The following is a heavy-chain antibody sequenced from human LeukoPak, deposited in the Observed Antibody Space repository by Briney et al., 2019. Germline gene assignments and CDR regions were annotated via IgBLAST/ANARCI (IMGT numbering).Heavy chain of an antibody. CDR2: ISGSGGST. CDR1: GFTFSSYA. D-gene: IGHD3-10*01. CDR3: ARNSGRDP. V-gene: IGHV3-23*01. Sequence: GGSLRLSCAASGFTFSSYAMSWVRQAPGRGLEWVSAISGSGGSTYYADSVKGRFTISRDNAKNSLYLQMNSLRAEDTAVYYCARNSGRDPWGQGTLVTVSS. J-gene: IGHJ5*02.